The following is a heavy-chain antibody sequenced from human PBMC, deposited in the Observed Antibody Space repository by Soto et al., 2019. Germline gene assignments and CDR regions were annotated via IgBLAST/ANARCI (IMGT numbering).Heavy chain of an antibody. CDR2: ISGSGGST. CDR3: AKEPPGMYSSGWYAFDI. V-gene: IGHV3-23*01. Sequence: GGSLRLSCAASGFTFSSYAMSWVRQAPGKGLEWVSAISGSGGSTYYADSVKGRFTISRDNSKNTLYLQMNSRRAEDTAVYYCAKEPPGMYSSGWYAFDIWGQGTMVTVSS. D-gene: IGHD6-19*01. CDR1: GFTFSSYA. J-gene: IGHJ3*02.